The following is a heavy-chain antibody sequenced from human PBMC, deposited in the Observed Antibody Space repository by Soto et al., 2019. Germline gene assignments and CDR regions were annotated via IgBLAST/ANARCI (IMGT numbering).Heavy chain of an antibody. V-gene: IGHV3-7*01. CDR1: GFTFSSYW. CDR2: IKQDGSEK. D-gene: IGHD6-13*01. CDR3: ATTAPNIAAADYYYSAMDV. J-gene: IGHJ6*02. Sequence: EVPLVESGGGLVQPGGSLRLSCAASGFTFSSYWMSWVRQAPGKGLEWVANIKQDGSEKYYVDSVKGRFTISRDNAKNSLYLQMNSLRAEDTAVYYCATTAPNIAAADYYYSAMDVWGQGTTVTVSS.